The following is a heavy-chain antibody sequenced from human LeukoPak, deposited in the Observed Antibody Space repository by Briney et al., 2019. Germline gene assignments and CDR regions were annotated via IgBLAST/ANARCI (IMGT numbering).Heavy chain of an antibody. D-gene: IGHD3-3*01. V-gene: IGHV3-66*02. CDR2: IYSGGST. CDR1: GFTVSSNY. CDR3: ARIDGKYDFWSGYLSHYYYYMDV. Sequence: GGSLRLSCAASGFTVSSNYMSWVRQAPGKGLEWVSVIYSGGSTYYADSVKGRFTISRDNSKNTLYLQMNSLRAEDTAVYYCARIDGKYDFWSGYLSHYYYYMDVWGKGTTVTVSS. J-gene: IGHJ6*03.